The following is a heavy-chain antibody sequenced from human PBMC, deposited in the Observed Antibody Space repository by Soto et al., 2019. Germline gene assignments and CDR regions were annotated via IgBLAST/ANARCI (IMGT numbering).Heavy chain of an antibody. Sequence: SLTCTVSGGSISSGDYYWSWIRQPPGKGLEGIGYIYHSGSTYYNPSLESRVTISVDTSKNRFSLKVTSVTAADTAVYYGAGGGDSGNDTDSWGRGTLVTVSS. CDR3: AGGGDSGNDTDS. CDR2: IYHSGST. D-gene: IGHD5-12*01. CDR1: GGSISSGDYY. J-gene: IGHJ4*02. V-gene: IGHV4-30-4*01.